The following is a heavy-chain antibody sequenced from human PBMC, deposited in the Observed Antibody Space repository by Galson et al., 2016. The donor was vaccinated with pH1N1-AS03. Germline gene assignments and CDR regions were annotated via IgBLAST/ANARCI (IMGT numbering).Heavy chain of an antibody. V-gene: IGHV5-51*01. D-gene: IGHD4-17*01. Sequence: QSGAEVKKPGESLKISCKGSGYTFTKYWIGWVRQMPGKGLEWMGIIFPGDSDTRYRPSFQGQVTFSADKSISTAYLQLNSLKASDTAMYYCARRAYGDYVDYFDYWGQGTLVTVSS. CDR3: ARRAYGDYVDYFDY. J-gene: IGHJ4*02. CDR2: IFPGDSDT. CDR1: GYTFTKYW.